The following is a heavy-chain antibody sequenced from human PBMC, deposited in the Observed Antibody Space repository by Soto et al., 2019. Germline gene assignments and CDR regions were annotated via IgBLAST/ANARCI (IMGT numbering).Heavy chain of an antibody. CDR3: ASQLTREGY. D-gene: IGHD3-3*01. CDR2: ISYDGSNK. CDR1: GFTFSSYA. Sequence: QVQLVESGGGVVQPGRSLRLSCAASGFTFSSYAMHWVRQAPGKGLEWVAVISYDGSNKYYADSVKGRFTISRDNSKNTLYLQMNSLRAEDTAVYYCASQLTREGYWGQGTLVTVSS. J-gene: IGHJ4*02. V-gene: IGHV3-30-3*01.